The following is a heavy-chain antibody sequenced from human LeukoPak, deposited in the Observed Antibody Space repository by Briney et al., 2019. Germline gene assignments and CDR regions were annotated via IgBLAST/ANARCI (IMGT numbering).Heavy chain of an antibody. CDR3: AREWGAAAGTTYSVAGLDY. J-gene: IGHJ4*02. CDR2: IWYDGSDK. CDR1: GFTFSSYA. V-gene: IGHV3-33*08. Sequence: GGSLRLSCAASGFTFSSYAMHWVRQAPGKGLEWVAVIWYDGSDKYYADSVKGRFTISRDNSKNTLYLQMNSLRAEDTAVYYCAREWGAAAGTTYSVAGLDYWGQGTLVTVSS. D-gene: IGHD6-13*01.